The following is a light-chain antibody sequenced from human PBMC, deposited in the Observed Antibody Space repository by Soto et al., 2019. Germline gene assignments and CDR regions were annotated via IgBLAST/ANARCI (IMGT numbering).Light chain of an antibody. CDR3: QQYGSSPPWT. CDR1: QTVTSNF. Sequence: VLTQSPGTLSLSPGERATLSCRASQTVTSNFLAWYQEKPGQAPRLLIYGASSRAPGIPDRFSGSGSGTDFTLTISRLEPEDFAVYYCQQYGSSPPWTFGQGTKVDIK. CDR2: GAS. J-gene: IGKJ1*01. V-gene: IGKV3-20*01.